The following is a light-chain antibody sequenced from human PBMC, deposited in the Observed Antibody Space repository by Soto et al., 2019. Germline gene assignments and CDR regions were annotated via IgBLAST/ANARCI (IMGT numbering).Light chain of an antibody. V-gene: IGKV1-5*03. Sequence: DIQMTQSPSTLSGSVGDRVTITCRASRTISSGLAWYQQKPGKAPKLLIYKASTLKSRVPSKFSGCGSGTVFTVSINSLQPADIVAYDCYHYSSAWKFGHGTKVDIK. CDR1: RTISSG. J-gene: IGKJ1*01. CDR2: KAS. CDR3: YHYSSAWK.